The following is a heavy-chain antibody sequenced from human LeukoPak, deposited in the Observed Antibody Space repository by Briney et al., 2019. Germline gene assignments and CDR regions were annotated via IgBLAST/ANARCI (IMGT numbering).Heavy chain of an antibody. D-gene: IGHD4-23*01. J-gene: IGHJ4*02. CDR2: IFGSGGTT. CDR3: AKGDDGGDSGYFDY. CDR1: GFTFSSYA. V-gene: IGHV3-23*01. Sequence: PGGSLRLSCAASGFTFSSYAMSWVRRAPGKGLEWVSGIFGSGGTTYYADSVKGRFTLSRDNSKNKLYLQVNSLRAEDTAVYYCAKGDDGGDSGYFDYWGQGTLVTVSS.